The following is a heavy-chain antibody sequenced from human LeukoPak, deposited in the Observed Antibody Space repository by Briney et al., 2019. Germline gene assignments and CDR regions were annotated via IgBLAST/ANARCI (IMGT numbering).Heavy chain of an antibody. CDR1: GYTFTSYY. CDR3: ARESVGVVVVVAATHYYYGMDV. V-gene: IGHV1-46*01. CDR2: INPSGGST. D-gene: IGHD2-15*01. Sequence: ASVKVSCKASGYTFTSYYMHWVRQAPGQGLEWMGIINPSGGSTSYAQKFQGRVTMTRDTSTSTVYMELSSLRSEDTVVYYCARESVGVVVVVAATHYYYGMDVWGQGTTVTVSS. J-gene: IGHJ6*02.